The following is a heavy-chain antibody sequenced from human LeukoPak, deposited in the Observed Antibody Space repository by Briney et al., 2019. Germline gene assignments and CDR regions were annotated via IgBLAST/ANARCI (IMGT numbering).Heavy chain of an antibody. D-gene: IGHD3-10*01. CDR3: ARNRVRGAADY. CDR1: GGSFSGYY. J-gene: IGHJ4*02. CDR2: INHSGST. V-gene: IGHV4-34*01. Sequence: SETLSLTCAVYGGSFSGYYWSWIRQPPGKWLEWIGEINHSGSTNYNPSLKSRVTISVDTSKNQFSLKLSSVTAADTAVYYCARNRVRGAADYWGQGTLVTVSS.